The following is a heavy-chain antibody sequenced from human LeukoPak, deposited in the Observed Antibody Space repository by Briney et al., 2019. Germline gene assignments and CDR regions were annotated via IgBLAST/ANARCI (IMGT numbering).Heavy chain of an antibody. D-gene: IGHD3-10*01. Sequence: GGSLRLSCAASGFTFSSYEMNWVRQAPGKGLEWVSYISSSRTTSYADSVKGRFTISRDNAKNSLYLQMNSLRAEDTAVYYCARDLEGSGSFYRPSYDYWGQGTLVTVSS. V-gene: IGHV3-48*03. CDR1: GFTFSSYE. J-gene: IGHJ4*02. CDR3: ARDLEGSGSFYRPSYDY. CDR2: ISSSRTT.